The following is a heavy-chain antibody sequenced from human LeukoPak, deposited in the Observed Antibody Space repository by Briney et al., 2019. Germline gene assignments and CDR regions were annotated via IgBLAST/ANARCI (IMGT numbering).Heavy chain of an antibody. J-gene: IGHJ4*02. V-gene: IGHV3-7*01. CDR3: AKEGNFYSWGFDY. Sequence: GGSLRLSCAASGFTFSSYWMSWVRQAPGKWLEWVANINQDGSEKYYVDSVKGRFTISRDNAKNSLYLQMNSLRAEDTAVYYCAKEGNFYSWGFDYWGQGTLVTVSS. CDR2: INQDGSEK. D-gene: IGHD1-7*01. CDR1: GFTFSSYW.